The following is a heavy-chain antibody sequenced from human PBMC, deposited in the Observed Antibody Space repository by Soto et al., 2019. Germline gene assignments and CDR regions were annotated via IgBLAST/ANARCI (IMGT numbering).Heavy chain of an antibody. V-gene: IGHV4-34*01. CDR2: INHSGST. CDR3: ARQGALYSYGRYYFDY. J-gene: IGHJ4*02. D-gene: IGHD5-18*01. Sequence: SETLSLTCAVYGGSFSGYYWSWIRQPPGKGLEWIGEINHSGSTNYNPSLKSRVTISVDTSKNQFSLKLSSVTAADTAVYYCARQGALYSYGRYYFDYWGQGTLVTVS. CDR1: GGSFSGYY.